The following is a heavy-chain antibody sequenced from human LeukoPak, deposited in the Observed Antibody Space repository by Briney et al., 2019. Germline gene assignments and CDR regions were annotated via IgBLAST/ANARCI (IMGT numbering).Heavy chain of an antibody. D-gene: IGHD1-26*01. V-gene: IGHV3-23*01. CDR1: GFTFSSYA. Sequence: GGSLRLSCAASGFTFSSYAMSWVRQAPGKGLEWVSAISGSGGSTYYADSVKGRFTISRDNSKNTPYLQMNSLRAEDTAVYYCAKDRGWYDIVGATSINYWGQGTLVTVSS. CDR3: AKDRGWYDIVGATSINY. CDR2: ISGSGGST. J-gene: IGHJ4*02.